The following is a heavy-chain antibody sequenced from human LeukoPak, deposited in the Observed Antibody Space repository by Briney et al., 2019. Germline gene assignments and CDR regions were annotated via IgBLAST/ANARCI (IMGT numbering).Heavy chain of an antibody. CDR2: ISASGDST. V-gene: IGHV3-23*01. CDR3: AKALGYCSSTSCGPFDP. J-gene: IGHJ5*02. CDR1: GFTFTSYA. Sequence: PGGSLRHSCAASGFTFTSYAMTWVRQAPGKGLDWVSTISASGDSTYYADSVKGRFAISRDNSKNTLYLQMNSLRAEETAVYYCAKALGYCSSTSCGPFDPWGQGTLVTVSS. D-gene: IGHD2-2*01.